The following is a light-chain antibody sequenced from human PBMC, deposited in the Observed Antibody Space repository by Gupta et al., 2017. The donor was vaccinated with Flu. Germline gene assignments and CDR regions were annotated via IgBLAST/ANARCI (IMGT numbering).Light chain of an antibody. CDR2: EVS. J-gene: IGLJ3*02. CDR1: GSDVGAYNY. Sequence: SITISCAGTGSDVGAYNYVSWYQHPPGKAPKLIIFEVSDRPSGVSNRFSGSKSGNTASLTVSGLQSEDEADYYCSSYTNSNTIVFGGGTKLTVL. V-gene: IGLV2-14*01. CDR3: SSYTNSNTIV.